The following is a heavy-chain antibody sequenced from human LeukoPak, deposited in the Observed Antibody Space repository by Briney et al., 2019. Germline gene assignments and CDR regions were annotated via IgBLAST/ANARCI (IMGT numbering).Heavy chain of an antibody. CDR2: ISYDGNTI. CDR1: GFTFSSFA. D-gene: IGHD4-11*01. J-gene: IGHJ4*02. Sequence: GGSLRLSCAASGFTFSSFAMHWVRQAPGKGLQWVAVISYDGNTIHYADSVKGRFIISRDTSKNTLYLQMNSLRAEDTAVYYCARSGGLQKFDYWGQGTLVTVSS. V-gene: IGHV3-30-3*01. CDR3: ARSGGLQKFDY.